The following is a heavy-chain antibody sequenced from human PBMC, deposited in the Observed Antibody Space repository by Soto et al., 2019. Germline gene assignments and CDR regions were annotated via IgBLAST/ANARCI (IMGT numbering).Heavy chain of an antibody. V-gene: IGHV3-23*01. J-gene: IGHJ4*02. CDR1: GVSVXSYA. CDR2: ISGSGDST. Sequence: PGGSLRLGCAACGVSVXSYAMSWVRQAPGKGLEWVSVISGSGDSTYYADSVKGRFTISRDNSKNTLYLQMNSLRAEDTAVYYCAKRASGSYFDYWGQGTLVTVSS. CDR3: AKRASGSYFDY. D-gene: IGHD3-10*01.